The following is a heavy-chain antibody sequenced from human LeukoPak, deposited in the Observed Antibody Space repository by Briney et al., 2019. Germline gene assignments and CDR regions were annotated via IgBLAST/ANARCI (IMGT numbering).Heavy chain of an antibody. CDR1: GGTFSSYA. J-gene: IGHJ6*02. CDR3: ARSYDSYYYGMDV. CDR2: IIPILGIA. V-gene: IGHV1-69*04. Sequence: GASVKVSCKASGGTFSSYAISWVRQAPGQGLEWMGRIIPILGIANHAQKFQGRVTITADKSTSTAYMELSSLRSEDTAVYYCARSYDSYYYGMDVWGQGTTVTVSS. D-gene: IGHD5-12*01.